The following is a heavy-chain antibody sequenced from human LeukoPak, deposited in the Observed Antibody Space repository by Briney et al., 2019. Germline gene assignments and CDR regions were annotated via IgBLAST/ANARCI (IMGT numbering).Heavy chain of an antibody. CDR3: ARSERMYYYVSGRYDDGPSAFDI. J-gene: IGHJ3*02. D-gene: IGHD3-10*01. CDR2: IYFSGNT. Sequence: PSETLSLTCTVSGGSISNYYWSWIRQPPGKGLEWIGYIYFSGNTNYNPSLKSRVTISIDTSKNQFSLRLSSVTAADTAVYYCARSERMYYYVSGRYDDGPSAFDIWGQGTMVTVSS. V-gene: IGHV4-59*01. CDR1: GGSISNYY.